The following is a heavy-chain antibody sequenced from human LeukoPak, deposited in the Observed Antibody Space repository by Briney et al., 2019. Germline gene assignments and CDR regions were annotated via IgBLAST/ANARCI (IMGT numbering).Heavy chain of an antibody. V-gene: IGHV3-30-3*01. D-gene: IGHD2-2*02. Sequence: GGSLRLSCAASGFTLSSYAMNWARQAPGKGLEWVAVISYDGSNKYYADSVKGRFTISRDNSKNTMYLQMNSLRAEDTAVYYCARAANIPSPIGYWGQGTLVTVSS. CDR2: ISYDGSNK. CDR3: ARAANIPSPIGY. CDR1: GFTLSSYA. J-gene: IGHJ4*02.